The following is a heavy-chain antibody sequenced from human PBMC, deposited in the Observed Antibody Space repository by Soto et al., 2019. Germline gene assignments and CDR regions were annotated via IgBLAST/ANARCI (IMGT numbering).Heavy chain of an antibody. CDR3: AREGLVLVPTTVNSDYYYYAMDV. J-gene: IGHJ6*02. CDR1: GGTFSSYA. D-gene: IGHD2-2*01. V-gene: IGHV1-69*13. CDR2: IIPRSATS. Sequence: GPSEKVSCMASGGTFSSYAISWVRQAPGQGLEWMGGIIPRSATSNYAQKFQGRVTITADESTNTAYMELSSLRSEDTAVYYCAREGLVLVPTTVNSDYYYYAMDVWGQGTTVTVSS.